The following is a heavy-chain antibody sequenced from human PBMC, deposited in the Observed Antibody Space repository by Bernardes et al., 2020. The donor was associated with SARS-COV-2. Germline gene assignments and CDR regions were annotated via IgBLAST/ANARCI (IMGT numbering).Heavy chain of an antibody. CDR1: GFTLSTDV. Sequence: GGSLRLSCAAAGFTLSTDVMRWVRQAPGKGLEWVSTISGAGATSYADSVKGRFTISRDNSKNTLYFQMNNLRAEDTSIYYCAKGSGYRFDYWGQGTLVTVSS. D-gene: IGHD5-12*01. CDR3: AKGSGYRFDY. V-gene: IGHV3-23*01. J-gene: IGHJ4*02. CDR2: ISGAGAT.